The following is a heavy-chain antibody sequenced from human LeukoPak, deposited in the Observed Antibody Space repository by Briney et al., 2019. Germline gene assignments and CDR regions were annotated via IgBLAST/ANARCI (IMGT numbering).Heavy chain of an antibody. CDR3: ARDVVVASGARTLDV. V-gene: IGHV1-18*01. J-gene: IGHJ3*01. CDR2: ISAYNGDR. Sequence: ASVKVSCKASGYIFDNYGLSWVRQAPGQGLEWMAWISAYNGDRKYAQKYQGRISMTTDTSTSTASMELRSLTSDDTAMYYCARDVVVASGARTLDVWGKGTMVTVSS. D-gene: IGHD2-15*01. CDR1: GYIFDNYG.